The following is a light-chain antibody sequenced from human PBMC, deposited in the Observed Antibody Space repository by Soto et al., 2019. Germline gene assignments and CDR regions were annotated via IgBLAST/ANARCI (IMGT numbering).Light chain of an antibody. Sequence: EIVLTQSPATLSLSPGERATLSCRASQSVSSYLAWYQQKPGQAPRLLIYDASKRATGIPARFSGSGSGTDFTLTISSLEPEDFAVYYCQQSYRKTFGQGTKVDIK. CDR3: QQSYRKT. CDR2: DAS. J-gene: IGKJ1*01. CDR1: QSVSSY. V-gene: IGKV3-11*01.